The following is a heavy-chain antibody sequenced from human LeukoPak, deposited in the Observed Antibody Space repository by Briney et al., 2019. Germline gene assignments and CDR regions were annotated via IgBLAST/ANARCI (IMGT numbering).Heavy chain of an antibody. CDR1: GGSISSYY. J-gene: IGHJ4*02. D-gene: IGHD1-14*01. V-gene: IGHV4-59*12. CDR3: AREGTYSFDF. Sequence: SETLSLTCTVSGGSISSYYWSWIRQPPGKGLEWIGYIYYSGSTNYNPSLQSRVTISVDTCKNQFSLKLSSVTASDTAVYYCAREGTYSFDFWGQGTLVTVSS. CDR2: IYYSGST.